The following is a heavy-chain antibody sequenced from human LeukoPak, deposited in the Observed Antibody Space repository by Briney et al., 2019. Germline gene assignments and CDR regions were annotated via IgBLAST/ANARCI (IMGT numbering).Heavy chain of an antibody. J-gene: IGHJ6*03. D-gene: IGHD3-3*01. Sequence: ASVKVSCKASGYTFTSYYMHWVRQAPGQGLEWMGIINPSGGSTSYAQKFQGRVTITADKSTSTAYMELSSLRSEDTAVYYCARGGYYDFWSGYYTPYYYMDVWGKGTTVTVSS. CDR3: ARGGYYDFWSGYYTPYYYMDV. CDR1: GYTFTSYY. V-gene: IGHV1-46*01. CDR2: INPSGGST.